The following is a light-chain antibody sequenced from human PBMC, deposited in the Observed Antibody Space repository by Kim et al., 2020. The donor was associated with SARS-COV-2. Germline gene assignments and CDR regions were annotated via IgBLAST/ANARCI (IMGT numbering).Light chain of an antibody. V-gene: IGKV1-27*01. J-gene: IGKJ1*01. CDR1: QCTNNA. CDR2: AAS. Sequence: VSVGYSLTIAYRASQCTNNALAWYQQNQGKVPLLLIYAASALQSGVPSRFSGSGAGTDFTFTISSLLPEDVATYYCKKYNSAPWTCGQGSKVYIK. CDR3: KKYNSAPWT.